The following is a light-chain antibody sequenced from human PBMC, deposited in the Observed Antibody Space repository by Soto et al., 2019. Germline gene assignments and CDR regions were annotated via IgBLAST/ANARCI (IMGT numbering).Light chain of an antibody. CDR3: QSYDSSLSGSV. CDR1: SSNIGAGYD. J-gene: IGLJ3*02. CDR2: GNH. V-gene: IGLV1-40*01. Sequence: QSVLTQPPSVSGAPGQRGTISCTGSSSNIGAGYDVHWYQQLPGTAPKLLIYGNHNRPSGVPDRFSGSKSGTSASLAITGLQAEDEADYYCQSYDSSLSGSVFGGGTKVTVL.